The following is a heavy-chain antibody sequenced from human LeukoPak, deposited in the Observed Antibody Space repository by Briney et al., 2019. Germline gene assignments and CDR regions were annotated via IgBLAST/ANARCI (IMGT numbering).Heavy chain of an antibody. CDR2: ISNSGSSI. V-gene: IGHV3-48*03. D-gene: IGHD7-27*01. J-gene: IGHJ4*02. Sequence: QSGGSLRLSCAAYGFTFSSYEMNWVRQAPGKGLEWVSYISNSGSSIYYADSVKGRFTTSRDNAKSSLYLQMNSLRAEDTAVYYCGRGHWGLDYWGQGALVTVSS. CDR3: GRGHWGLDY. CDR1: GFTFSSYE.